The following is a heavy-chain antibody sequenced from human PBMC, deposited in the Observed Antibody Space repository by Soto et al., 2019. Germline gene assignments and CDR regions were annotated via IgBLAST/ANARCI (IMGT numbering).Heavy chain of an antibody. CDR3: ATGRVVAGILFDY. J-gene: IGHJ4*02. CDR2: FDPEDGET. CDR1: GYPLTELS. Sequence: SVKVSCKVSGYPLTELSMHWVRQAPGKGLEWVGGFDPEDGETIYAQKFQGRVTMTEDTSTDTAYMELSSLRSEDTAVYYCATGRVVAGILFDYWGQGTLVTVSS. V-gene: IGHV1-24*01. D-gene: IGHD2-2*01.